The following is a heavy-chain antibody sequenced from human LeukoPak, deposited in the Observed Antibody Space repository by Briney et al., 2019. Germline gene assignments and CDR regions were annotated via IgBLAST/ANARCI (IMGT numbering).Heavy chain of an antibody. V-gene: IGHV4-59*01. Sequence: PSETLSLTCTVSGGSITNYYWTWIRQPPGKGLEWIGYIYYSGSTNYNPSLKSRVTISVDTSKNQFSLKLSSVTAADTAVYYCARGVSGTGDYWGQGTLVTVSS. J-gene: IGHJ4*02. CDR2: IYYSGST. D-gene: IGHD1-1*01. CDR1: GGSITNYY. CDR3: ARGVSGTGDY.